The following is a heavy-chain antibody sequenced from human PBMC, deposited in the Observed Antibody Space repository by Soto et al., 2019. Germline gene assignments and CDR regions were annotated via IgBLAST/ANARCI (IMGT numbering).Heavy chain of an antibody. J-gene: IGHJ6*02. Sequence: ASETLSLTCTVSGGSFKSGSYSWSWIRQPPGKGLEWIGYVYHTGRTSYNPSLKSRVSISMDTPKNQFSLNLDSVTAADTAVYFCARERYQVISDGMDVWGQGTTVTVSS. CDR1: GGSFKSGSYS. CDR2: VYHTGRT. CDR3: ARERYQVISDGMDV. D-gene: IGHD2-2*01. V-gene: IGHV4-61*01.